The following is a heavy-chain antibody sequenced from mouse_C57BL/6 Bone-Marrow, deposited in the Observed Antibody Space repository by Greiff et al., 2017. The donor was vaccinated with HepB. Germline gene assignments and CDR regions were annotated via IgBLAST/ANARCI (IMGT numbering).Heavy chain of an antibody. Sequence: EVQGVESGGGLVQPGGSLKLSCAASGFTFSDYYMYWVRQTPEKRLEWVAYISNGGGSTYYPDTVKGRFTISRDNAKNTLYLQMSRLKSEDTAMYYCARHVDYYGSSYVWYFDVWGTGTTVTVSS. J-gene: IGHJ1*03. D-gene: IGHD1-1*01. CDR3: ARHVDYYGSSYVWYFDV. V-gene: IGHV5-12*01. CDR2: ISNGGGST. CDR1: GFTFSDYY.